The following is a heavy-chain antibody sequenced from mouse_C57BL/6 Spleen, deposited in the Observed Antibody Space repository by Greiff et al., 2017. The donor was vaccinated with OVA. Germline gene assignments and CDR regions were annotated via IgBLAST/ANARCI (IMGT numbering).Heavy chain of an antibody. J-gene: IGHJ2*01. D-gene: IGHD2-3*01. CDR2: ISSGSSTI. V-gene: IGHV5-17*01. CDR3: ARDDCYYSYFDD. CDR1: GFTFSDYG. Sequence: EVMLVESGGGLVKPGGSLTLSCAASGFTFSDYGMHWVRQAPEKGLEWVAYISSGSSTIYYADTVKGRFTISRDNANNTLFLQMTTLSSEDTAMYYCARDDCYYSYFDDWGQGTTLTVSA.